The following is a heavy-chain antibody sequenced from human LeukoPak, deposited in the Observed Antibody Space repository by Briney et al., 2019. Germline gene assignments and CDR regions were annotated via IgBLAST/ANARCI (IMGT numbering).Heavy chain of an antibody. V-gene: IGHV4-39*01. Sequence: ASETLSLTCTVSGGSMSSSSYYWGWIRQPPGKGLEWIGNIYYSGSTNYNPSLKSRVTISVDTSKNQFSLKLSSVTAADTAVYYCARQGTGGRTFDIWGQGTMVTVSS. CDR2: IYYSGST. CDR3: ARQGTGGRTFDI. CDR1: GGSMSSSSYY. D-gene: IGHD7-27*01. J-gene: IGHJ3*02.